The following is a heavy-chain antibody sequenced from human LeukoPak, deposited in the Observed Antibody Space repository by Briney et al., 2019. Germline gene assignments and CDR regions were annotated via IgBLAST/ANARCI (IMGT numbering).Heavy chain of an antibody. D-gene: IGHD1-26*01. J-gene: IGHJ4*02. CDR3: ARDRKGATGY. V-gene: IGHV4-38-2*02. CDR1: GYSISSGYY. CDR2: IYHSGST. Sequence: SETLSLTCTVSGYSISSGYYWGWIRQPPGKGLEWIGSIYHSGSTYYNPPLKSRVTISVDTSKNQFSLKLRSVTAADTAVYYCARDRKGATGYWGQGTLVTVSS.